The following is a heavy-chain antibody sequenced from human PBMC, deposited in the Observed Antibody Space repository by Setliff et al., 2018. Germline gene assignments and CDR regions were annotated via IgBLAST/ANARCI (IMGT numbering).Heavy chain of an antibody. Sequence: GGSLRLSCAASGFTFSTYDMSWVRQAPGKGLEWVSAISASGDTTYYADSVRGRFTISRDNSKSTLYLQMNSLRAEDTAVYYCAKDRDNYHDSGDYYHEFAYWGQGAQVTVSS. D-gene: IGHD3-22*01. CDR1: GFTFSTYD. J-gene: IGHJ4*02. V-gene: IGHV3-23*01. CDR2: ISASGDTT. CDR3: AKDRDNYHDSGDYYHEFAY.